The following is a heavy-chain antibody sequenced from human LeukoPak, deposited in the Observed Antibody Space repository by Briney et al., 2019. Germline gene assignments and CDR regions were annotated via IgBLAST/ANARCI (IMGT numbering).Heavy chain of an antibody. CDR2: IRYDGSNK. D-gene: IGHD4-11*01. CDR3: AKGPRGYSNYQGGVYY. V-gene: IGHV3-30*02. J-gene: IGHJ4*02. Sequence: GGSLRLSCAASGFTFSSYGMHWVRQAPGKGLEWVAFIRYDGSNKYYADSVKGRFTISRDNSKNTLYLQMNSLRAEDTAVYYCAKGPRGYSNYQGGVYYWGQGTLVTVSS. CDR1: GFTFSSYG.